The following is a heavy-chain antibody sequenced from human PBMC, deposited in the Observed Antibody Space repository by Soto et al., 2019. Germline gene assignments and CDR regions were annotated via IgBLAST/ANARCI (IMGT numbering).Heavy chain of an antibody. D-gene: IGHD2-2*01. V-gene: IGHV1-8*01. CDR1: GYTFTSYD. CDR3: ARGPCISTSCYSNNYYYGMDV. CDR2: MNPNSGNT. J-gene: IGHJ6*02. Sequence: QVQLVQSGAEVKKPGASVKVSCKASGYTFTSYDINWVRQATGQGLEWMGWMNPNSGNTGYAQKFQGRVTMTRNTSISTAYMELSSLRSEDTAVYYCARGPCISTSCYSNNYYYGMDVWGQGTTVTVSS.